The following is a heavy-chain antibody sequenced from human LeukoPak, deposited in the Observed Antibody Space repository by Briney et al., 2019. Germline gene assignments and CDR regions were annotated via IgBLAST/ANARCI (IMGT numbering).Heavy chain of an antibody. Sequence: GGSLRLSCTASGFTFGDYAMSWDRQAPGKGLGWGGFIRSKAYGGTTEYAASVKGRFTISRDDSKSIAYLQMNSLKTEDTAVYYCTRLSCSGGSCYWFDYWGQGTLVTVSS. CDR3: TRLSCSGGSCYWFDY. CDR2: IRSKAYGGTT. J-gene: IGHJ4*02. CDR1: GFTFGDYA. D-gene: IGHD2-15*01. V-gene: IGHV3-49*04.